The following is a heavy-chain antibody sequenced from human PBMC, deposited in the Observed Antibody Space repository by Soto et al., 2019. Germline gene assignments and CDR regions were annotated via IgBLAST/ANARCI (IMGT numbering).Heavy chain of an antibody. CDR2: INHSGST. CDR3: ARVPLLWFGENKNNWFDP. Sequence: SETLSLTCAVYGGSFSGYYWSWIRQPPGKGLEWIGEINHSGSTNYNPSLKSRVTISVDTSKNQFSLKLSSVTAADTAVYYCARVPLLWFGENKNNWFDPWGQGTLVTVSS. CDR1: GGSFSGYY. D-gene: IGHD3-10*01. V-gene: IGHV4-34*01. J-gene: IGHJ5*02.